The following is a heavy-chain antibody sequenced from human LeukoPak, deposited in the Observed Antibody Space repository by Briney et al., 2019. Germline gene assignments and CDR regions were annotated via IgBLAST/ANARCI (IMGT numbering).Heavy chain of an antibody. CDR1: GYTFTSYA. Sequence: ASVKVSCKASGYTFTSYAMNWVRQAPGQGLEWMGWINTNTGNPTYAQGFTGRFVFSLDTSVSTAYLQISSLKAEDTAVYYCAREGQSGTTESYYYYYMDVWGKGTTVTVSS. J-gene: IGHJ6*03. CDR2: INTNTGNP. V-gene: IGHV7-4-1*02. D-gene: IGHD1-7*01. CDR3: AREGQSGTTESYYYYYMDV.